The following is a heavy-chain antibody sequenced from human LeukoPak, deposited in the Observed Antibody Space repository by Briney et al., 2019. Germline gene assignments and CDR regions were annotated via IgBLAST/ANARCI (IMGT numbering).Heavy chain of an antibody. D-gene: IGHD1-26*01. CDR1: GFTFSIYW. CDR3: ARGSSHSPNWFDP. V-gene: IGHV3-7*04. CDR2: IKQDGSET. Sequence: GGSLRLSCAASGFTFSIYWMSWVRQAPGKGLEWEASIKQDGSETYSVDSVKGRFTISRDNAQSSLFLQMNSLRAEDTAVYYCARGSSHSPNWFDPWGQGTLVTVSS. J-gene: IGHJ5*02.